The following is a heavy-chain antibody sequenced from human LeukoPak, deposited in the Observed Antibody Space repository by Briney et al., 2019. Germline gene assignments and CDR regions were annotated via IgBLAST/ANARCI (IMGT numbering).Heavy chain of an antibody. CDR3: ARRQGGFDY. Sequence: GESLKISCKGSGYSFATYGIGWVRQVPGKGLEWMGIIYPADSDTRYSPSFQGQVTISADKSITTAYLQRSSLKASDTAMYYCARRQGGFDYWGQGTLVTVSS. CDR1: GYSFATYG. V-gene: IGHV5-51*01. D-gene: IGHD1-26*01. CDR2: IYPADSDT. J-gene: IGHJ4*02.